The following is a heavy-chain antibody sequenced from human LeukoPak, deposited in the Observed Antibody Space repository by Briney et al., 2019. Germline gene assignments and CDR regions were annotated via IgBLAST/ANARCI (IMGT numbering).Heavy chain of an antibody. V-gene: IGHV3-7*01. J-gene: IGHJ4*02. CDR2: IKQDGSEK. CDR1: RFTFSSYW. CDR3: ARGVARGGVLGY. Sequence: GGSLRLSCGPSRFTFSSYWTSGVRQAREGGVERVANIKQDGSEKYYVDSVKGRFTISRDNAKNSLYLQMNRLRAEDTAVYYCARGVARGGVLGYWGQGTLVTVSS. D-gene: IGHD4-23*01.